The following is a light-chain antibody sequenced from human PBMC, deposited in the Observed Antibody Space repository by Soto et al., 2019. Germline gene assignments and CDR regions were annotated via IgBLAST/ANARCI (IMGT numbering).Light chain of an antibody. CDR2: EVS. Sequence: QSVLTQPASVSGSPGQSITISCTGTSSDVGGYNYVSWYQQHPGKAPKLMIYEVSNRPSGVSNRFSGSKSGNTASLTISGRQPEDEADYYCSSYTSSSSLYVFGTGTKVTVL. CDR1: SSDVGGYNY. J-gene: IGLJ1*01. V-gene: IGLV2-14*01. CDR3: SSYTSSSSLYV.